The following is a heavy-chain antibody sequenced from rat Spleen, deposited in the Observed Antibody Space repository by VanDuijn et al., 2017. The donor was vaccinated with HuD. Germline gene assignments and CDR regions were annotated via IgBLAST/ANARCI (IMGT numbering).Heavy chain of an antibody. CDR1: GFTFSNYG. V-gene: IGHV5-20*01. Sequence: EVQLMESGGGLVQPGRSMKLSCAASGFTFSNYGMAWVRQAPKKGLEWVAYISYDGGSTYYPDSVKGRFTFSRDNVKSTLYLQMNSLRSEDTATYYCTREGTIAALAYWGQGVMVTVSS. CDR3: TREGTIAALAY. D-gene: IGHD1-2*01. J-gene: IGHJ2*01. CDR2: ISYDGGST.